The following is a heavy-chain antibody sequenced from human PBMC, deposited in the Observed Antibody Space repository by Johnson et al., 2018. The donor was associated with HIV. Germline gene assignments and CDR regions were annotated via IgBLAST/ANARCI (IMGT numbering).Heavy chain of an antibody. V-gene: IGHV3-33*06. J-gene: IGHJ3*02. CDR1: GFTFGSYG. CDR3: AKDPMVATPANAFDI. D-gene: IGHD5-12*01. CDR2: IWYDGSNK. Sequence: QVQLVESGGGVVQPGRSLRLSCAASGFTFGSYGMHWVRQAPGKGLEWVAVIWYDGSNKNYSDSVKGRFTISRDNSKNTLYLQMNSLRAEDTAVYYCAKDPMVATPANAFDIWGQGTMVTVSS.